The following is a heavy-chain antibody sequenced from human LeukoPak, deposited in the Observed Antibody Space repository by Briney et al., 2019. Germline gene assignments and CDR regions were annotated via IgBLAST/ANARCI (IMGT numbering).Heavy chain of an antibody. Sequence: PSETLSLTCTVSGGSISNYYWAWIRQPPGKGLEWIANIFYTGSTYYNPSLKSRVTISVDTSKNQFSLRLSSVTATDTAVYYCARLNKPGWFDPWGQGTLVTVSS. CDR3: ARLNKPGWFDP. V-gene: IGHV4-39*01. CDR2: IFYTGST. CDR1: GGSISNYY. J-gene: IGHJ5*02. D-gene: IGHD1-14*01.